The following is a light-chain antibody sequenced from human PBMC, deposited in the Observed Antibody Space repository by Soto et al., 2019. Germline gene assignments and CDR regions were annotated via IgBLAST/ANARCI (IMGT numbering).Light chain of an antibody. J-gene: IGLJ1*01. V-gene: IGLV1-40*01. CDR1: SSNIGAGYD. CDR2: HNS. Sequence: QSVLTQPPSVSGAPGQRVTISCTGSSSNIGAGYDVHWYQQLPGTAPKLLIYHNSNRPSGVPDRFSGSKSGISASLAITGLQAEDEADYYCQSYDSSLSGSRVFGTGTKLTVL. CDR3: QSYDSSLSGSRV.